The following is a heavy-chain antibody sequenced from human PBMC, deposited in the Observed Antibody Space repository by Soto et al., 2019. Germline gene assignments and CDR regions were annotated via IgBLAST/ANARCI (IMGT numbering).Heavy chain of an antibody. CDR1: GGTFNSYT. CDR3: ARGAFGGQQQLVRDGFAI. J-gene: IGHJ3*02. D-gene: IGHD6-13*01. CDR2: IVPIFDIE. Sequence: QVQLVQSGAEVKKPGSSVKVSCKAAGGTFNSYTISWVRQAPGQGLEWMGRIVPIFDIEKYAQKFQGRATISADKSTSTADMELSSLRSEDTAVYYCARGAFGGQQQLVRDGFAIWGQGTMVTVSS. V-gene: IGHV1-69*02.